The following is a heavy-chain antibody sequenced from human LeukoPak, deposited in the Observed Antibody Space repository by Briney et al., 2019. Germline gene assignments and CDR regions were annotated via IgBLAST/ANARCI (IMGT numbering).Heavy chain of an antibody. CDR1: GFTFSSYS. V-gene: IGHV3-21*01. D-gene: IGHD6-19*01. CDR2: ISSSSSYI. Sequence: TGGSLRLSCAASGFTFSSYSMNWVRHAPGKGLEWVSSISSSSSYIYYADSVKGRFTISRDNAKNSLYLQMNSLRAEDTAVYYCARYIAVDGTDYWGQGTLVTVSS. J-gene: IGHJ4*02. CDR3: ARYIAVDGTDY.